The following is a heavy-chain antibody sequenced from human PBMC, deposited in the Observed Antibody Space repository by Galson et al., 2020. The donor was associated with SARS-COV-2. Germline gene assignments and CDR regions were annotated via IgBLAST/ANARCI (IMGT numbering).Heavy chain of an antibody. CDR2: IHHSGST. V-gene: IGHV4-30-2*01. Sequence: ETSETLSLTCAVSGGSIASVGYSWTWIRQPPGKGLEWIGYIHHSGSTYYNPSLKSRVTISVDRSKNQFSLNLNSVSAADTAVYYCARALYNWKSDAFDIWGQGTMVTVSS. CDR3: ARALYNWKSDAFDI. D-gene: IGHD1-20*01. CDR1: GGSIASVGYS. J-gene: IGHJ3*02.